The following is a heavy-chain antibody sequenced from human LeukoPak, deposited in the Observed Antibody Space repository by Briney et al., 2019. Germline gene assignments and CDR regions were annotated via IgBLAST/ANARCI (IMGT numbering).Heavy chain of an antibody. D-gene: IGHD6-19*01. Sequence: GSLRLSCAVSGFSVSTYGMSWVRQVPGKGLQWVSAISVSGDTTRYADSVKGRFIISRDNSKNTLYLQMHSLRAEDTAVYYCAQGYSSGWYPSWGQGTLVTVSS. CDR3: AQGYSSGWYPS. CDR2: ISVSGDTT. CDR1: GFSVSTYG. V-gene: IGHV3-23*01. J-gene: IGHJ5*02.